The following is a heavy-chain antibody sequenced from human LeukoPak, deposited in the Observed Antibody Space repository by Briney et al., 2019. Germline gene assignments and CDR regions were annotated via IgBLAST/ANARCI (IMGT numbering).Heavy chain of an antibody. D-gene: IGHD3-22*01. CDR2: IYYSGST. J-gene: IGHJ4*02. Sequence: RTSDTLSLTCTISGGSISSYYWSWIRQPPGKGLEWIGYIYYSGSTNYNPSLKSRVTISVDTSKNQFSLKLSSVTAADTAVYYCARAPYYYDSSGYFDYWGQGTLVTVSS. CDR3: ARAPYYYDSSGYFDY. V-gene: IGHV4-59*01. CDR1: GGSISSYY.